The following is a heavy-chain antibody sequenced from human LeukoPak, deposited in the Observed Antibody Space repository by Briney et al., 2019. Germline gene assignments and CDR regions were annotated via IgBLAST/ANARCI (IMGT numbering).Heavy chain of an antibody. CDR3: ARGLGTYDTSELTWPMISF. Sequence: WASVTVSCKASGYTFTSYEINWVRQATGQGLEWMGWMNPNSGDTAYAQKFQGRITMTRSTSISTAYMELSGLRSEDTAVYYCARGLGTYDTSELTWPMISFWGQGTLVTVSS. CDR2: MNPNSGDT. J-gene: IGHJ4*02. CDR1: GYTFTSYE. D-gene: IGHD3-22*01. V-gene: IGHV1-8*01.